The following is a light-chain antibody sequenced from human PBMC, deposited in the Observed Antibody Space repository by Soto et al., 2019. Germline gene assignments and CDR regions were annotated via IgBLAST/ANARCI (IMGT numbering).Light chain of an antibody. CDR3: QQYHSYSRT. J-gene: IGKJ1*01. V-gene: IGKV1-5*03. CDR2: KAS. CDR1: QSVSSC. Sequence: DIQITQKKTSLSASVGDRVTSTCRASQSVSSCLGWYQKKRGKAPKLLFYKASSLESGVPSRFSGSGSGKHFTLTISSLQPDDFATYFCQQYHSYSRTFGQG.